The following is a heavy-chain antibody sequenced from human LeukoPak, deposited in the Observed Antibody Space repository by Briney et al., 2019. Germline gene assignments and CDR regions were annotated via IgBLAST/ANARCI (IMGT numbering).Heavy chain of an antibody. V-gene: IGHV4-61*05. CDR2: IYYSGST. Sequence: SETLSLTCTVSSASISSSPHFWAWIRQSPGKGLEWIGYIYYSGSTNYNPSLKSRVTISVDTSKNQFSLKLSSVTAADTAVYYCARGVAYYYYYMDVWGKGTTVTVSS. J-gene: IGHJ6*03. CDR3: ARGVAYYYYYMDV. D-gene: IGHD2-21*01. CDR1: SASISSSPHF.